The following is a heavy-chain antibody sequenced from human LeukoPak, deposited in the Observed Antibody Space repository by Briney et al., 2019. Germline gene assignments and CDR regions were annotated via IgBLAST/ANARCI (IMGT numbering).Heavy chain of an antibody. CDR1: GFTFSNYA. V-gene: IGHV3-23*01. CDR2: ISNRGRT. Sequence: GGSLRLSRAASGFTFSNYAISWVRQAPGKGLEWVSAISNRGRTYYADSVKGRFTISRDNSKNTLHLQMSSLRAEDTAVYYCAKESPYAVGGTGRIYYFDYWGQGALVTVSS. D-gene: IGHD1-26*01. CDR3: AKESPYAVGGTGRIYYFDY. J-gene: IGHJ4*02.